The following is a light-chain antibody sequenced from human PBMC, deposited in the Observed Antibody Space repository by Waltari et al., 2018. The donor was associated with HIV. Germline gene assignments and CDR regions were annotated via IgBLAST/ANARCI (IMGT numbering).Light chain of an antibody. Sequence: ERVMTQSPATLSVSPGERATLSCRASQSVSSNLAWYQQTPGQAPRLRIYGASTRATGIPARFSGSGSGTDFNLTIGSLQSEDFAVYYCQQYNNWPLTFGGGTTVEIK. CDR3: QQYNNWPLT. CDR2: GAS. V-gene: IGKV3-15*01. J-gene: IGKJ4*01. CDR1: QSVSSN.